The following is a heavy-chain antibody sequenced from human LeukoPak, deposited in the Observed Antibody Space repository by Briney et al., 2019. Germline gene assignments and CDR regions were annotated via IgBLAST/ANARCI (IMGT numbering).Heavy chain of an antibody. J-gene: IGHJ4*02. CDR2: IRSDGSTI. CDR3: VTTTRGYSRDY. V-gene: IGHV3-48*03. D-gene: IGHD3-22*01. Sequence: GGSLRLSCTASGFTFSSYEMNWVRQAPGKGLEWVSYIRSDGSTIFYADSVKGRFTISRDNAKNSLYLQMSSLRAEDTAVYYCVTTTRGYSRDYWGQGTLVTASS. CDR1: GFTFSSYE.